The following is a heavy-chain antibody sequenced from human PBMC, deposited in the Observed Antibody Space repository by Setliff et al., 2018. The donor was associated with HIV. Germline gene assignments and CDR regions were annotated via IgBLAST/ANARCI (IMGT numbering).Heavy chain of an antibody. V-gene: IGHV4-39*01. J-gene: IGHJ5*02. D-gene: IGHD3-9*01. CDR2: VYYNGAT. Sequence: SETLSLTCTVSGGSIASSTHYWAWIRQPPGKGLEWIGSVYYNGATDHNPSLKSRVNISVDTSNQQFSLKLSSVTAADTAVYYCARHEGYNDFLTGYFRYKWYDPWGQGTLVTVSS. CDR3: ARHEGYNDFLTGYFRYKWYDP. CDR1: GGSIASSTHY.